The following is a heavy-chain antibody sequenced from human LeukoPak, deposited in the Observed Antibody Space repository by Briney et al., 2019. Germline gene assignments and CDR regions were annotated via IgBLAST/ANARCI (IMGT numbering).Heavy chain of an antibody. Sequence: PGGSLRLSCAASGFTFSNHWMSWVRQTPGEGLEWVAKIKEDGSERYYVDSVKGRFTISRDDANYSVYLQLNTLRVEDTAVYHCVRGSGFLLDYWGQGTLVTVSS. CDR3: VRGSGFLLDY. V-gene: IGHV3-7*01. D-gene: IGHD6-19*01. CDR1: GFTFSNHW. CDR2: IKEDGSER. J-gene: IGHJ4*02.